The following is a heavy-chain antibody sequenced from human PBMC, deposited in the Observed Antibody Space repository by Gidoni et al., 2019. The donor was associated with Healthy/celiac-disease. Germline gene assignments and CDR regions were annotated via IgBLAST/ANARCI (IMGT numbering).Heavy chain of an antibody. V-gene: IGHV4-34*01. CDR3: ARGQGGFGSVDY. J-gene: IGHJ4*02. D-gene: IGHD3-10*01. CDR2: INHSGST. Sequence: QVQLQQWGAGLLKPSETLSLTCAVYGGSFSGYYWSWIRQPPGKGLEWIGEINHSGSTNYNPSLKSRVTISVDTSKNQFSLKLSSVTAADTAVYYCARGQGGFGSVDYWGQGTLVTVSS. CDR1: GGSFSGYY.